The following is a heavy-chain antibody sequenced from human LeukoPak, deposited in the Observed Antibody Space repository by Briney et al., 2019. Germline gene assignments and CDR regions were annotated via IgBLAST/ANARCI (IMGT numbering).Heavy chain of an antibody. CDR3: ARGLTVTTTDY. J-gene: IGHJ4*02. D-gene: IGHD4-17*01. Sequence: SETLSLTCAVYGGSFSGYYWNWIRQPPGKGLEWIGEINHSGSTNYNPSLKSRVTISVDTSKNQFSLKLSSVTAADTAVYYCARGLTVTTTDYWGQGTLVTVSS. CDR2: INHSGST. V-gene: IGHV4-34*01. CDR1: GGSFSGYY.